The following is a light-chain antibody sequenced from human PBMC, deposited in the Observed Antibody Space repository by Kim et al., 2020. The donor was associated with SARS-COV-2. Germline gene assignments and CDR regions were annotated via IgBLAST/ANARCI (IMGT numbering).Light chain of an antibody. CDR3: QQYNSYPLT. J-gene: IGKJ4*01. Sequence: DIQMTQSPSTLSASVGDRVTITCRASQSISSWLAWYQHKPGKAPKFLIYKAFTLESGVPSRFSGSGSGTEFTLTISSLQPDDFATYYCQQYNSYPLTFGGGTKVDIK. CDR1: QSISSW. V-gene: IGKV1-5*03. CDR2: KAF.